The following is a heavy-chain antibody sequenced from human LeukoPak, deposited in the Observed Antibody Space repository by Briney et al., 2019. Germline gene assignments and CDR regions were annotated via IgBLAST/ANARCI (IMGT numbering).Heavy chain of an antibody. CDR2: IYYSGST. CDR3: ARGRRGGSGSYYPFGY. J-gene: IGHJ4*02. V-gene: IGHV4-59*06. CDR1: GGSISSYY. D-gene: IGHD3-10*01. Sequence: SETLSLTCTVSGGSISSYYWSWIRQHPGKGLEWIGYIYYSGSTYYNPSLKSRVTISVDTSKNQFSLKLSSVTAADTAVYYCARGRRGGSGSYYPFGYWGQGTLVTVSS.